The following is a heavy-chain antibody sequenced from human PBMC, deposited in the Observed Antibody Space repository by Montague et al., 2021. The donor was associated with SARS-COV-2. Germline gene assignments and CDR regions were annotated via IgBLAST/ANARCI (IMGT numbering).Heavy chain of an antibody. Sequence: TLSLTCTVSGGSMSDHYWAWIRQPPGKALEWLALIDWDDDKYYSPSLETRLTISKDTSKNQVVLTMTNMDPADTGTYYCAREVWFAEQPPGFDYWGQGTLVTVSS. CDR2: IDWDDDK. V-gene: IGHV2-70*13. D-gene: IGHD3-10*01. CDR1: GGSMSDHY. CDR3: AREVWFAEQPPGFDY. J-gene: IGHJ4*02.